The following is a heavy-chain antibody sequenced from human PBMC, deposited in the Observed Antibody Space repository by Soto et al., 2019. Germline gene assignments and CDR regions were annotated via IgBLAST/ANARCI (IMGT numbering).Heavy chain of an antibody. CDR2: ISAYNGNT. J-gene: IGHJ5*02. D-gene: IGHD3-3*01. V-gene: IGHV1-18*01. CDR1: CYTFTSYG. Sequence: SVKDSFKDSCYTFTSYGISWGRQAPVQGLEWMGWISAYNGNTNYAQKLQGRVTMTTDTSTSTAYMELRSLRSDDKAVYYCARDPYYDFWSGYWRRTGYLVGFDPWGQGTMVTVPS. CDR3: ARDPYYDFWSGYWRRTGYLVGFDP.